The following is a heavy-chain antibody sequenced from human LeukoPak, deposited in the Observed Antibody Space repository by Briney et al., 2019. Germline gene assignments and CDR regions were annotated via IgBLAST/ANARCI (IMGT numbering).Heavy chain of an antibody. CDR3: ARCSGGNCYFDY. D-gene: IGHD2-15*01. CDR2: INHSGSI. V-gene: IGHV4-34*01. CDR1: GGSFSGYY. Sequence: SGTLSLTCAVYGGSFSGYYCSWIRQPPGKGLEWIGEINHSGSINYAPSLESRVTISVDMSKNQISLKLNSVTAADTAVYYCARCSGGNCYFDYWGQGILVTVSS. J-gene: IGHJ4*02.